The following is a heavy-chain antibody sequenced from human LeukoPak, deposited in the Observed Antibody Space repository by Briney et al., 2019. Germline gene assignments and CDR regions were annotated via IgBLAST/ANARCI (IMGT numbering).Heavy chain of an antibody. CDR2: INPNSGGT. D-gene: IGHD5-24*01. Sequence: GASVNVSYKASEYTFTGYYMHWVRQAPGQGLEWMGWINPNSGGTNYAQKFQGRVTMTRDTSISTAYMELSRLRSDDTAVYYCAGLSPGGLQGYWGQGTLVTVSS. CDR3: AGLSPGGLQGY. J-gene: IGHJ4*02. V-gene: IGHV1-2*02. CDR1: EYTFTGYY.